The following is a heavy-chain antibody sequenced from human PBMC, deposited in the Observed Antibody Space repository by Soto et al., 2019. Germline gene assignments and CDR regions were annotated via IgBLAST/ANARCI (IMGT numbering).Heavy chain of an antibody. CDR3: PRLWGCSVDY. Sequence: QVQLQESGPGLVKPSETLSLTCTVSGGSISSYYWSWIRQPPGKGLEWIGYIYYSGSTNYNPSLMSRVTISVDTSKNQFSLKLSSVTAAQNAVYYCPRLWGCSVDYWGQGTLVTVSS. D-gene: IGHD3-16*01. V-gene: IGHV4-59*08. CDR2: IYYSGST. CDR1: GGSISSYY. J-gene: IGHJ4*02.